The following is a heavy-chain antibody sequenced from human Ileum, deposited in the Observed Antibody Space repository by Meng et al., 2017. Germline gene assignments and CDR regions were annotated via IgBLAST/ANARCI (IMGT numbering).Heavy chain of an antibody. CDR2: ICDSGST. Sequence: SETLSLTCTVSGGSMSGYCWSWVRQPPGKGLEWIGYICDSGSTNYNPSLKSRLTMSMDTSKNHFSLKLSSVTAADTAAYYCGRDNWGSSDYWGQGMLVTVSS. V-gene: IGHV4-59*01. D-gene: IGHD7-27*01. CDR1: GGSMSGYC. CDR3: GRDNWGSSDY. J-gene: IGHJ4*02.